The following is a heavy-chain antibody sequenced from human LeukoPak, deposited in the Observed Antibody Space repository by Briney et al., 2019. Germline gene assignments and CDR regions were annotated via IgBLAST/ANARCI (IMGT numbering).Heavy chain of an antibody. J-gene: IGHJ4*02. D-gene: IGHD3-22*01. Sequence: SETLSLTCAVSGGSISSGGYSWSWIRQPPGKGLEWIGEINHSGSTNYNPSLKSRVTISVDTSKNQFSLKLSSVTAADTAVYYCARQNYYDSSGYYLSRSLIDYWGQGTLVTVSS. V-gene: IGHV4-34*01. CDR1: GGSISSGGYS. CDR2: INHSGST. CDR3: ARQNYYDSSGYYLSRSLIDY.